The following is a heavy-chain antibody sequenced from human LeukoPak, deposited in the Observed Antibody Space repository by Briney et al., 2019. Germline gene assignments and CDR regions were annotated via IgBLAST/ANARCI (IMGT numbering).Heavy chain of an antibody. CDR3: AREARFALPVVGSGDY. Sequence: SETLSLTCSVSDGSISSSDYYWGWIRQPPGKGLEWIGTMFYNGATKSNPSLSSRVTMSIDTSKNQFSLKLRSVTAADTAVYYCAREARFALPVVGSGDYWGQGTLVTVSS. CDR2: MFYNGAT. J-gene: IGHJ4*02. D-gene: IGHD6-19*01. V-gene: IGHV4-39*07. CDR1: DGSISSSDYY.